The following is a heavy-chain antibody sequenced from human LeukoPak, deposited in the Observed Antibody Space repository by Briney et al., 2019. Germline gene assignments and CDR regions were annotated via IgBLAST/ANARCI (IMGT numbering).Heavy chain of an antibody. D-gene: IGHD6-19*01. CDR2: ISSSSSYI. CDR3: ARDRSGLNWIDP. J-gene: IGHJ5*02. CDR1: GFTFSSYS. Sequence: PGGSLRLSCAASGFTFSSYSMNWVRQAPGKGLEWASSISSSSSYIYYADSVKGRFTISRDNAKNSLYLQMNSLRAEDTAVYYCARDRSGLNWIDPWGQGTLVTVSS. V-gene: IGHV3-21*01.